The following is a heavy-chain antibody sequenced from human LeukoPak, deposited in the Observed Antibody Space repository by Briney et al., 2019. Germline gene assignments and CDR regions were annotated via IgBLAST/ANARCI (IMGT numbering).Heavy chain of an antibody. V-gene: IGHV3-66*02. Sequence: GGSLRLFCAASGFTFSGNHMNWVRQAPGKGLEWISVIYIDGYTYYADSVKGRFTISRDNSKNTLYLQMNSLKPDDTAIYYCARDPRDGYGHFDHWGQGTLVTVSS. J-gene: IGHJ4*02. D-gene: IGHD5-24*01. CDR1: GFTFSGNH. CDR3: ARDPRDGYGHFDH. CDR2: IYIDGYT.